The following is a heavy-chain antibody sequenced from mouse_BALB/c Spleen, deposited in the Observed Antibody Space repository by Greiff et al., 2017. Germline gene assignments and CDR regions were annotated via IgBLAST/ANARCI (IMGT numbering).Heavy chain of an antibody. V-gene: IGHV2-2*02. Sequence: QVQLKQSGPGLVQPSQSLSITCTVSGFSLTSYGVHWVRQSPGKGLEWLGVIWSGGSTDYNAAFISRLSISKDNSKSQVFFKMNSLQANDTAIYYCARNTPLRYPYYAMDYWGQGTSVTVSS. CDR3: ARNTPLRYPYYAMDY. CDR2: IWSGGST. D-gene: IGHD2-14*01. J-gene: IGHJ4*01. CDR1: GFSLTSYG.